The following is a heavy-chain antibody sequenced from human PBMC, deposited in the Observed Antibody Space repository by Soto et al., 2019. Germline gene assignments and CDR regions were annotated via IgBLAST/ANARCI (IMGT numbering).Heavy chain of an antibody. Sequence: PSETPSLRSAVEGGSFGGYDWSWIRPPPGKGLEWIGEINHSGSTDYNPSLKSRVTISVDTSKNQFSLKLSSVTVADTAVYYCARVGGGYSSGWYVLRYFDYRGQGTLVTVSS. J-gene: IGHJ4*02. D-gene: IGHD6-19*01. CDR2: INHSGST. V-gene: IGHV4-34*01. CDR1: GGSFGGYD. CDR3: ARVGGGYSSGWYVLRYFDY.